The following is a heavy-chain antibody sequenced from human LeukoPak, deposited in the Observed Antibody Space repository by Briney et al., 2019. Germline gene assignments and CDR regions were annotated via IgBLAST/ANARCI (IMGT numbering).Heavy chain of an antibody. CDR1: GYTFTGYY. CDR2: IIPIFGTA. Sequence: ASVKVSCKASGYTFTGYYMHWVRQAPGQGLEWMGGIIPIFGTANYAQKFQGRVTITADESTSTAYMELSSLRSEDTAVYYCARGEGYYGSGSYYYYYYMDVWGKGTTVTISS. J-gene: IGHJ6*03. CDR3: ARGEGYYGSGSYYYYYYMDV. V-gene: IGHV1-69*13. D-gene: IGHD3-10*01.